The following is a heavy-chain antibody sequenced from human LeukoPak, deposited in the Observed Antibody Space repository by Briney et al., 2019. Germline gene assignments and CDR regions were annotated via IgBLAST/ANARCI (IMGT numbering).Heavy chain of an antibody. CDR3: ARRGSGGRSFDI. V-gene: IGHV4-61*01. CDR1: GGSVSSSTYY. CDR2: ISYCGSS. Sequence: SETLSPTCTVSGGSVSSSTYYWTWIRQPPGKGLEWIGYISYCGSSNYILSLQRRVTISVGTSKSQFSLNLSSVTAADTAVYYCARRGSGGRSFDIWGQGTMVTVSS. D-gene: IGHD2-15*01. J-gene: IGHJ3*02.